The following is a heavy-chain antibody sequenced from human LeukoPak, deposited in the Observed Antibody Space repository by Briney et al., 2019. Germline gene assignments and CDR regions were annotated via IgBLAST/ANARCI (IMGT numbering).Heavy chain of an antibody. CDR1: GGSISINY. Sequence: SETLSLTCPVSGGSISINYWSWIRQPPGKGLDWIADIYNGGSTNYTPSLKGRVTISKDQSKNTLSLQLNSLTADDTAMYYCARFTAMDYYFDYWGQGTLVTVSS. D-gene: IGHD5-18*01. CDR2: IYNGGST. V-gene: IGHV4-59*08. J-gene: IGHJ4*02. CDR3: ARFTAMDYYFDY.